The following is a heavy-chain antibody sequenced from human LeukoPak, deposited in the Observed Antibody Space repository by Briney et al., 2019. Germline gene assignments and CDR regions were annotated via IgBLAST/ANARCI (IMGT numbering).Heavy chain of an antibody. CDR2: INPSDDST. J-gene: IGHJ1*01. D-gene: IGHD6-19*01. CDR1: GYTFNSSY. Sequence: ASVKVSCKASGYTFNSSYMHWVRQAPGQGLEWMGIINPSDDSTRYAQKFQGRVTMTKDTSTNTVYMHLSSLSSDDTAVYYCARGGPVAATHKYFQHWGQGTLVTVSS. CDR3: ARGGPVAATHKYFQH. V-gene: IGHV1-46*02.